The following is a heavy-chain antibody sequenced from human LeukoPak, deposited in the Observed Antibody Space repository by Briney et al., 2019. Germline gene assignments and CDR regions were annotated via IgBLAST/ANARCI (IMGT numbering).Heavy chain of an antibody. J-gene: IGHJ5*02. V-gene: IGHV4-39*01. CDR3: ARVLYSSSWDTGYNWFDP. D-gene: IGHD6-13*01. CDR2: IYYSGST. Sequence: PSETLSLTCTVSGGSISSSSYYWGWIRQPPGKGLEWIGSIYYSGSTYYNPSLKSRVTISVDTSKNQFSLKLSSVTAADTAVYYCARVLYSSSWDTGYNWFDPWGQGTLVTVSS. CDR1: GGSISSSSYY.